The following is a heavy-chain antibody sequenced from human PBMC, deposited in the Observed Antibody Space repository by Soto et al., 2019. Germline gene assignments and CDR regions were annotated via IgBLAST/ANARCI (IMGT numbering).Heavy chain of an antibody. V-gene: IGHV3-21*06. J-gene: IGHJ4*02. CDR2: ISSNSGYT. Sequence: GGSLRLSCAASGFRFSDYSMNWVRQVPGKGLEWVSSISSNSGYTLYTDSVKGRFTISRDNAKSSLYLQMSSLRDEDTAVYYCTSGSYGAYDYWGQGTLVTVSS. CDR1: GFRFSDYS. D-gene: IGHD4-17*01. CDR3: TSGSYGAYDY.